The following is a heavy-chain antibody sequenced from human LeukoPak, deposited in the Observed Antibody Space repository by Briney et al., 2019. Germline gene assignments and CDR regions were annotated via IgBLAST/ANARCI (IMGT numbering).Heavy chain of an antibody. CDR2: IYSGGST. CDR3: AKDPDYYDSSGLPDY. CDR1: GFTFEDYG. Sequence: GGSLRLSCAASGFTFEDYGMSWVRQAPGKGLEWVSLIYSGGSTYYADSVKGRFTISRDNSKNTLYLQMNSLRAEDTAVYYCAKDPDYYDSSGLPDYWGQGTLVTVSS. D-gene: IGHD3-22*01. J-gene: IGHJ4*02. V-gene: IGHV3-23*03.